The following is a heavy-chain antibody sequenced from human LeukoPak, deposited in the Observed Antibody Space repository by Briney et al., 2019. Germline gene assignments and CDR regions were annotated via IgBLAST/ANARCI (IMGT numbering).Heavy chain of an antibody. D-gene: IGHD1-26*01. Sequence: PGESLKISCKGSGYRFTSYWIAWVRQMPGKGLEWMGIINPADSDTRYSLSFQGQVTISADKSISTAYLQWSSLKASDTAMYYCARQGGSYVSLDYWGQGTLVTVSS. V-gene: IGHV5-51*01. J-gene: IGHJ4*02. CDR2: INPADSDT. CDR3: ARQGGSYVSLDY. CDR1: GYRFTSYW.